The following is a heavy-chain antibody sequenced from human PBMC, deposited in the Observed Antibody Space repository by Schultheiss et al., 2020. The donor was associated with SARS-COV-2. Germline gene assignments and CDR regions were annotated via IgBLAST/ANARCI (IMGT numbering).Heavy chain of an antibody. CDR3: ARARARYYYYAMDV. Sequence: GGSLRLSCAASGFTFSSYAMYWVRQAPGKGLEWVSAISGSGGSTYYADSVRGRFTISRDNAKNSLYLQMNSLRAEDTAVYYCARARARYYYYAMDVWGQGTTVTVSS. CDR2: ISGSGGST. D-gene: IGHD6-6*01. CDR1: GFTFSSYA. V-gene: IGHV3-23*01. J-gene: IGHJ6*02.